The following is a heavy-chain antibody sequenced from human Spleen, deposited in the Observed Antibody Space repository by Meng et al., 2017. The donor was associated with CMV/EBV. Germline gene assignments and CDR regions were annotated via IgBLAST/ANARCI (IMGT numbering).Heavy chain of an antibody. CDR2: IYYSGST. D-gene: IGHD5-18*01. CDR3: ARDGGQLWSLGGFFDY. Sequence: SETLSLTCTVSGGSISSYYWSWIRQPPGKGLEWIGYIYYSGSTNYNPSLKSRVTISVDTSKNQFSLKLNSVTAADTAVYYCARDGGQLWSLGGFFDYWGQGTLVTVSS. J-gene: IGHJ4*02. CDR1: GGSISSYY. V-gene: IGHV4-59*01.